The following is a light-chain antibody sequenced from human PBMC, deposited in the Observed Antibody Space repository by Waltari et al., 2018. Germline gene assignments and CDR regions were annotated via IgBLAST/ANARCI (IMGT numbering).Light chain of an antibody. Sequence: EVVLTQSPGILSLSPGDRATLSCRASQRVSVNSLAWYQHNPGQAPSLLIYDATMRATAIPDRFSGSVSGTDFTLVITRLEPEDLGVYYCQQYGSAPYTFGQGTKLQIK. CDR2: DAT. V-gene: IGKV3-20*01. CDR3: QQYGSAPYT. CDR1: QRVSVNS. J-gene: IGKJ2*01.